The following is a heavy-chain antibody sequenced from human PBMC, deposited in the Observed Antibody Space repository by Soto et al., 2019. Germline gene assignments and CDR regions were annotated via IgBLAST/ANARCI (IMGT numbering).Heavy chain of an antibody. V-gene: IGHV1-46*01. J-gene: IGHJ3*02. D-gene: IGHD6-13*01. CDR3: ARDGLMDSSSWDAFDI. CDR1: GYTFTSYY. CDR2: INPSGGST. Sequence: GASVKLSCKASGYTFTSYYMHWVRQAPGQGLEWMGIINPSGGSTSYAQKFQGRVTMTRDTSTSTVYMELSSLRSEDTAVYYCARDGLMDSSSWDAFDIWGQGTMVTLSS.